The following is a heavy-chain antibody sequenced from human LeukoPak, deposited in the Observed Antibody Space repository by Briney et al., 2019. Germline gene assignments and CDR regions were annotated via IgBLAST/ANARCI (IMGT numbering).Heavy chain of an antibody. J-gene: IGHJ4*02. V-gene: IGHV4-34*01. CDR1: GESFSGYY. CDR3: ARVSSSWYGGLDY. Sequence: PSETLSLTCAVYGESFSGYYWSWIRQPPGKGLEWIGSIYYSGSTYYNPSLKSRVTISVDTSKNQFSLKLSSVTAADTAVYYCARVSSSWYGGLDYWGQGTLVTVSS. D-gene: IGHD6-13*01. CDR2: IYYSGST.